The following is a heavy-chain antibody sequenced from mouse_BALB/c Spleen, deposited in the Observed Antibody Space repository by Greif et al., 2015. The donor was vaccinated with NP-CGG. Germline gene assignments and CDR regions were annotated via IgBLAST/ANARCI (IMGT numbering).Heavy chain of an antibody. CDR1: GYTFTSYW. CDR3: ATTVVATFAY. J-gene: IGHJ3*01. Sequence: VKLMESGAELAKPGASVKMSCKASGYTFTSYWMHWVKQRPGQGLEWIGYINPSTGYTEYNQKFKDKATLTADKSSSTAYTQLSSLTSEDSAVYYCATTVVATFAYWGQGTLVTVSA. V-gene: IGHV1-7*01. CDR2: INPSTGYT. D-gene: IGHD1-1*01.